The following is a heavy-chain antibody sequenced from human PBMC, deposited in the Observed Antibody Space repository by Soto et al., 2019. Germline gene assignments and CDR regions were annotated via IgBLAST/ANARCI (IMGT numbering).Heavy chain of an antibody. D-gene: IGHD3-22*01. CDR3: ATTRGYDSSGYRN. Sequence: PSETLSLTCTVSGGSIISGGYYWSLIRQHPGKGLEWIGYIYYSGSTYYNPSLKSRVTISVDTSKNQFSLKLSSVTAADTAVYYCATTRGYDSSGYRNWGQGTLVTVSS. V-gene: IGHV4-31*03. CDR2: IYYSGST. CDR1: GGSIISGGYY. J-gene: IGHJ4*02.